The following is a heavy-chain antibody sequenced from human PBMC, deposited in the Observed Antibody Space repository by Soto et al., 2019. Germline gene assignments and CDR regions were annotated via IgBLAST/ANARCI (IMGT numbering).Heavy chain of an antibody. D-gene: IGHD2-2*01. CDR1: GFTFSSYA. CDR2: ISGSGGST. CDR3: ANHLGYCSSTSCYQGTYYYYYGMDV. V-gene: IGHV3-23*01. Sequence: GRSLRLSCAASGFTFSSYAMSWVRQAPGKGLEWVSAISGSGGSTYYADSVKGRFTISRDNSKNTLYLQMNSLRAEDTAVYYCANHLGYCSSTSCYQGTYYYYYGMDVWGQGTTVTVSS. J-gene: IGHJ6*02.